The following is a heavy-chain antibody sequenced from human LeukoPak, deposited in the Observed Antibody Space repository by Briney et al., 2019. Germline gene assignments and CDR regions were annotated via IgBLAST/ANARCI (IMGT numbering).Heavy chain of an antibody. CDR1: GFTVSSNY. D-gene: IGHD3-22*01. CDR2: IYSGGST. Sequence: GGSLRLSCAASGFTVSSNYMSWVRQAPGKGLEWASVIYSGGSTYYADSVKGRFTISRDNSKNTLYLQMNSLRAEDTAVYYCARSRRIVGKFDYWGQGTLVTVSS. CDR3: ARSRRIVGKFDY. V-gene: IGHV3-53*01. J-gene: IGHJ4*02.